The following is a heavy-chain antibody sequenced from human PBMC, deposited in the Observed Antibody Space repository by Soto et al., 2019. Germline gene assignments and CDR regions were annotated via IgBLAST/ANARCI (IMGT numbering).Heavy chain of an antibody. CDR2: VDPEDGEV. Sequence: ASVKVSCKASGYSFTAFYIHWARQAPGKGLDWVGLVDPEDGEVKYAENFQGRLSITADTSVDTAYMQLNSLRSDDTADYYCAVQTTTTGGLLRNDYYGMDVWGQGTTVTVSS. D-gene: IGHD2-8*02. J-gene: IGHJ6*02. CDR3: AVQTTTTGGLLRNDYYGMDV. V-gene: IGHV1-69-2*01. CDR1: GYSFTAFY.